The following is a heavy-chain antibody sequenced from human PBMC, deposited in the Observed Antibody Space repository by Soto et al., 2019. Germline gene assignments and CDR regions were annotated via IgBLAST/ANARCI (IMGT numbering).Heavy chain of an antibody. D-gene: IGHD3-10*01. J-gene: IGHJ4*02. V-gene: IGHV3-23*01. CDR3: ARVRFGELV. Sequence: EVQLLESGGGLVQPGGSLRLSCAASGFTCSSYAMSWVRQAPGKGLEWVSIIGVGGGDRYYPESVKGRFTISRDNSRDTLYLEMNSLRDEDTAVYYCARVRFGELVWGQGTLDTVSS. CDR2: IGVGGGDR. CDR1: GFTCSSYA.